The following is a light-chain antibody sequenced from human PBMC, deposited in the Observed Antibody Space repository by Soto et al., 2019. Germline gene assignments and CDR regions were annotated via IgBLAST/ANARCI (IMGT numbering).Light chain of an antibody. CDR1: QGISSY. Sequence: AIRMTQSPSSFSASTGDRVTITCRASQGISSYLAWYQQKPGKAPKLLIYAASTLQSGVPSRFSGSGSGTDFTLTISCLQSEDFANYYCQQYYSYPRTFGQGTQGEIK. J-gene: IGKJ1*01. CDR2: AAS. CDR3: QQYYSYPRT. V-gene: IGKV1-8*01.